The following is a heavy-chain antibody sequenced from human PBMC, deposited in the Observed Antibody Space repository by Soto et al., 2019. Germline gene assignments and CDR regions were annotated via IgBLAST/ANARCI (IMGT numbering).Heavy chain of an antibody. CDR3: ARDNSSSWYGQTNCFDP. CDR1: GFTFSSYG. J-gene: IGHJ5*01. V-gene: IGHV3-33*01. CDR2: IWYDGSNK. D-gene: IGHD6-13*01. Sequence: VQLVESGGGVVQPGRSLRLSCAASGFTFSSYGMHWVRQAPGKGLEWVAVIWYDGSNKYYADSVKGRFTISRDNSKNTLYLQMNRLRAEDTAVYYCARDNSSSWYGQTNCFDPWGQGTLGTVSS.